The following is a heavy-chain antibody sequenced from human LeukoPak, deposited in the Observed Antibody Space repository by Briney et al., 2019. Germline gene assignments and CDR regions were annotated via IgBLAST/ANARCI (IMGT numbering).Heavy chain of an antibody. J-gene: IGHJ6*02. CDR3: ARVARDYGMDV. CDR1: GFTFSTYG. CDR2: IWYDGSNK. V-gene: IGHV3-33*01. Sequence: PGGSLRLSCAASGFTFSTYGMHWVRQAPGKGLEWVAVIWYDGSNKYYADSVKGRFTISRDNSKNTLYLQMNSLRAEDTAVYYCARVARDYGMDVWGQGTTVTVSS.